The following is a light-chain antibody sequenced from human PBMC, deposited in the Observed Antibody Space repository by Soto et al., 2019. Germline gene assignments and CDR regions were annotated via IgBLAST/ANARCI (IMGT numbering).Light chain of an antibody. CDR2: LGS. CDR3: MQGGT. J-gene: IGKJ2*01. Sequence: DIVMTQSPLSLPVTPGEPASISCRSSQSLLHSNGYNYLDWYLQKPGQSPQLLIYLGSNRASGVPDRFSGSGSGTDFTRKISRVEAEDVGVYYCMQGGTFGQGTKLEIK. V-gene: IGKV2-28*01. CDR1: QSLLHSNGYNY.